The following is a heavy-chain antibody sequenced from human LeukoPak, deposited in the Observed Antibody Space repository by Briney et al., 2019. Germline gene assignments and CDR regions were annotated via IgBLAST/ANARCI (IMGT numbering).Heavy chain of an antibody. CDR2: IIPILGIA. Sequence: SVKVSCRASEVTFSSYAISWVRQAPGQGLEWMGRIIPILGIANYAQKFQGRVTITADKSTSTAYMELSSLRSEDTAVYYCATESPGDYWGQGTLVTVSS. CDR1: EVTFSSYA. J-gene: IGHJ4*02. V-gene: IGHV1-69*04. CDR3: ATESPGDY.